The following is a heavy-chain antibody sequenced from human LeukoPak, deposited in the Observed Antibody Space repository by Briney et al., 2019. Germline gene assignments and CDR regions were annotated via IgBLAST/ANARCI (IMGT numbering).Heavy chain of an antibody. V-gene: IGHV3-30*01. Sequence: PGGSLRLSCAASGFTFSSDAMHWVRQAPGKGLEWVAVISYDGSNKYYADSVKGRFPISRDNSKNTLYLQMNSLRAEDTAVYYCARDLGYCTNGVCYGDAFDIWGQGTMVTVSS. J-gene: IGHJ3*02. CDR2: ISYDGSNK. CDR3: ARDLGYCTNGVCYGDAFDI. CDR1: GFTFSSDA. D-gene: IGHD2-8*01.